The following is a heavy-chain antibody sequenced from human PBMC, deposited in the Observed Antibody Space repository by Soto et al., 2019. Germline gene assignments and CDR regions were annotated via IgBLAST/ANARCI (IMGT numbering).Heavy chain of an antibody. CDR1: GFTFRNYG. V-gene: IGHV3-13*05. J-gene: IGHJ6*02. CDR3: ARTDRDFYGLDV. Sequence: VQLVESGGGLVQPGGSLRLSCEASGFTFRNYGMHWVRQGTGKGLEWVSGISAAGDPDYADSVEGRFTISRENAQNSFFLQMISLRVGDTAVYYCARTDRDFYGLDVWGQGTTVIVSS. CDR2: ISAAGDP.